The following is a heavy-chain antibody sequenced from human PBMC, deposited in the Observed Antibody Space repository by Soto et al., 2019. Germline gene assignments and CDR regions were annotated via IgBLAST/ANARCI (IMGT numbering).Heavy chain of an antibody. Sequence: GGALRLSCAASGFTFSSYAMSWVRQAPGKGLEWVSAISDASDRIYYTHSVKGRFTISRDNSKNTLYLQMNSLRAEDTAVYYCAKDTPIVVAIFDSWGQGALVTVSS. CDR2: ISDASDRI. CDR3: AKDTPIVVAIFDS. D-gene: IGHD3-22*01. J-gene: IGHJ5*01. CDR1: GFTFSSYA. V-gene: IGHV3-23*01.